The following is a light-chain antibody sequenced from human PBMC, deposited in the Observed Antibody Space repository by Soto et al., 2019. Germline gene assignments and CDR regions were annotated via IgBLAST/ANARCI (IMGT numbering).Light chain of an antibody. J-gene: IGLJ1*01. Sequence: QSVLTQPPSASRTPGQRVTISCSGSSSNIGSNYVYWYQQLPGTAPKFLISSDNQRPSGVPDRFSGSKSGTSASLAIGGLRSEDEADYYCSTYTGSNTPYVFGTGTKVTVL. V-gene: IGLV1-47*02. CDR3: STYTGSNTPYV. CDR2: SDN. CDR1: SSNIGSNY.